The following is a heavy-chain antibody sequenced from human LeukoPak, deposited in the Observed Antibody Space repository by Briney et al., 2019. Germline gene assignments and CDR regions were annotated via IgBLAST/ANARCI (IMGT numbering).Heavy chain of an antibody. Sequence: SETLSLTCTVSGGSISSYYWSWIRQPAGKGLEWIGRIYTSGSTNYNPSLKSRVTMSVDTTKNQFSLKLSSVTAADTAVYYCARDLDSGYGSNFDYWGQGTLVTVSS. CDR3: ARDLDSGYGSNFDY. CDR1: GGSISSYY. J-gene: IGHJ4*02. CDR2: IYTSGST. V-gene: IGHV4-4*07. D-gene: IGHD5-12*01.